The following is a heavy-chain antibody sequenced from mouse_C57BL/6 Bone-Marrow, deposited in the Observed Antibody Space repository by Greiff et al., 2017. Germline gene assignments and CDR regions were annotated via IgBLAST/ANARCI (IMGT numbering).Heavy chain of an antibody. CDR3: ARLITTVVAPPFDY. CDR1: GYAFSSSW. Sequence: QVQLQQSGPELVKPGASVKISCKASGYAFSSSWLNWVKQRPGKGLEWIGRIYPGVGATNYNGKFKGQATLPADKSYSTAFLQLSSLTSEDSAVYFCARLITTVVAPPFDYWGQGTTLTGSS. J-gene: IGHJ2*01. D-gene: IGHD1-1*01. CDR2: IYPGVGAT. V-gene: IGHV1-82*01.